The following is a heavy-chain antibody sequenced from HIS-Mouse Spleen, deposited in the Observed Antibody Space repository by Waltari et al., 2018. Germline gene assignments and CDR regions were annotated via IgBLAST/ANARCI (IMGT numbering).Heavy chain of an antibody. CDR2: IYYSGST. CDR1: GGSISSSSYY. V-gene: IGHV4-39*07. J-gene: IGHJ2*01. D-gene: IGHD6-13*01. Sequence: QLQLQESGPGLVKPSETLSLTCTVSGGSISSSSYYWGWIRQPPGKGLEWIGIIYYSGSTYYTPSLKSRVTISVDTSKNQFALKLSSVTAADTAVYYCAREIPYSSSWYDWYFDLWGHGTLVTVSS. CDR3: AREIPYSSSWYDWYFDL.